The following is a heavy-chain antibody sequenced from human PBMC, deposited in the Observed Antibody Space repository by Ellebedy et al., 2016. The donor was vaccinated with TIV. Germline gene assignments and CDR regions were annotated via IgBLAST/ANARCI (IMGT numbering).Heavy chain of an antibody. J-gene: IGHJ4*02. CDR1: GFPVSSND. Sequence: GESLKISCAASGFPVSSNDMSWGRQAQGKGLEWVSLIYSAGDVHYADSVKGRFTISRDNAKNLLYLQMNSLRVEDTAVYYCARGASWSAITGLDYWGQGTLVTVSS. CDR2: IYSAGDV. CDR3: ARGASWSAITGLDY. V-gene: IGHV3-53*01. D-gene: IGHD3-3*01.